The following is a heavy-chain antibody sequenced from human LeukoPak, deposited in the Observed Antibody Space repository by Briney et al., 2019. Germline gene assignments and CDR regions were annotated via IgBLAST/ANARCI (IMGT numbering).Heavy chain of an antibody. CDR3: ARLSTAALKRAFEM. V-gene: IGHV4-39*01. D-gene: IGHD6-6*01. Sequence: PSETLSLTCTVSGGPISSSTYYWGWIRQPPGKGLEWIGSIYYSGSTYYSPSLKSRVTISVDTSKNQFSLKVSSVTAADTAVHYCARLSTAALKRAFEMWGQGTMVTVSS. CDR2: IYYSGST. CDR1: GGPISSSTYY. J-gene: IGHJ3*02.